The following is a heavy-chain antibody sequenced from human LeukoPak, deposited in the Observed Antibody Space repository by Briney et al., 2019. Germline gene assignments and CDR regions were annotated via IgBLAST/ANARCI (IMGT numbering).Heavy chain of an antibody. J-gene: IGHJ4*02. CDR3: ARGGLLLVHGY. V-gene: IGHV1-3*04. D-gene: IGHD2-15*01. CDR1: GYSFSGFV. CDR2: INTGNGET. Sequence: ASVTVSRKASGYSFSGFVMHWVRQAPGQSLEWMGWINTGNGETKYSQEFQGRVTMTRDTSASIVYMELSSLRSEDRAVYYCARGGLLLVHGYWGQGTLVSVSS.